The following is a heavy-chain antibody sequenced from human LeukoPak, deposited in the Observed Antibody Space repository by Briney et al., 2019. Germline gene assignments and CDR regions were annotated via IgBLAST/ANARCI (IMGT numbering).Heavy chain of an antibody. CDR1: GGSISSGGYY. J-gene: IGHJ6*02. D-gene: IGHD2-15*01. CDR3: ARGRGGSPMEYYGMDV. V-gene: IGHV4-30-2*01. Sequence: SQTLSLTCTVSGGSISSGGYYWSWIRQPPGKGLEWIGYIYHSGSTYYNPSLKSRVTISVDRSKNQFSLKLSSVTAADTAVYYCARGRGGSPMEYYGMDVWGQGTTVTVSS. CDR2: IYHSGST.